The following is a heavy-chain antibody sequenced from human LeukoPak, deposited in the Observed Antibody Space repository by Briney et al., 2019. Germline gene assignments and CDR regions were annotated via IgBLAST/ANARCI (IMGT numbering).Heavy chain of an antibody. D-gene: IGHD5-18*01. CDR3: ARVVQLALVAGDYFDF. V-gene: IGHV4-38-2*01. Sequence: KPSETLSLTCAVSDYSISSAHYWGWIRQPPGQGLEWIGSIYHSGNTYYNPSVESRVTISVDTSKNHFSLKLSSVTAADTAVYYCARVVQLALVAGDYFDFWGQGTLVTVSS. CDR2: IYHSGNT. J-gene: IGHJ4*02. CDR1: DYSISSAHY.